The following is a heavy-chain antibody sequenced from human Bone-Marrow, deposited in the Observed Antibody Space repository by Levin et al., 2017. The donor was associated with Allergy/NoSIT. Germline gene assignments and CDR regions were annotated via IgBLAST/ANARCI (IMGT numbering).Heavy chain of an antibody. J-gene: IGHJ4*02. CDR1: GASMNNYY. D-gene: IGHD1-26*01. V-gene: IGHV4-59*01. CDR3: ARDKSGTYFSFED. CDR2: TYYNGNT. Sequence: MPSETLSLTCTVSGASMNNYYWNWIRQPPGKGLEWIGYTYYNGNTNYHPSLKSRVTISVDTSKNQFSLNLKSVTAADTALYYCARDKSGTYFSFEDWGQGTLVTVSS.